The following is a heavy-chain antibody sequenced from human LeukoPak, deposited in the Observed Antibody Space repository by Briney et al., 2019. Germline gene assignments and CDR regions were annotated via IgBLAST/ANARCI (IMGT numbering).Heavy chain of an antibody. Sequence: ASVKVSCKASGYTFTGYYMHWVRQAPGQGLEWMGWINPNSGGTNYAQKFQGRVTMTRDTSISTAYMELSRLRSDDTAVDYCARVPLGACSSTSCYYGMDVWGQGTTVTVSS. CDR3: ARVPLGACSSTSCYYGMDV. CDR1: GYTFTGYY. CDR2: INPNSGGT. D-gene: IGHD2-2*01. J-gene: IGHJ6*02. V-gene: IGHV1-2*02.